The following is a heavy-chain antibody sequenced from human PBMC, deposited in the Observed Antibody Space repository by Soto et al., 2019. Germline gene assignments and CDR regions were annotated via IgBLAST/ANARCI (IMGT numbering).Heavy chain of an antibody. CDR3: ARGGHVVVVPAALDS. CDR2: VNTSGAHT. V-gene: IGHV1-46*01. D-gene: IGHD2-21*02. CDR1: GDTFTDYY. J-gene: IGHJ4*02. Sequence: QVQLMQSGPEVKKPGASVKVSCKASGDTFTDYYIHWVRQAPGQGLQSMGTVNTSGAHTTYAQHFLGRVTMTRDTSTSPLYMELTSLTSDDTAIYYCARGGHVVVVPAALDSWGQGTLVTVSS.